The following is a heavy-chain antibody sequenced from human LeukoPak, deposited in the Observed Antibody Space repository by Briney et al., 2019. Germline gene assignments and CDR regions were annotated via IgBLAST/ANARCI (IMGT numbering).Heavy chain of an antibody. V-gene: IGHV1-69*05. CDR1: GGTFSSYA. D-gene: IGHD3-3*01. CDR2: IIPIFGTA. J-gene: IGHJ6*03. Sequence: ASVKVSCKASGGTFSSYAISWVRQAPGQGLEWMGGIIPIFGTANYAQKFQGSVTITTDESTSTAYMELSSLRSEDTAVYYCARELGDFWSGYSPDYYYYMDVWGKGTTVTVSS. CDR3: ARELGDFWSGYSPDYYYYMDV.